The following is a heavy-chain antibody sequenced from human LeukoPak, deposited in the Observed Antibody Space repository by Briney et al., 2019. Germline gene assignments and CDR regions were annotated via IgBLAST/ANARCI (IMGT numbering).Heavy chain of an antibody. V-gene: IGHV3-9*01. CDR1: GFTFDDYA. Sequence: PGGSLRLSCAASGFTFDDYAMHWVRHAPGKGLEWVSGISWNSGSIGYADSVKGRFTISRDNAKNSLSLQMNSLRAEDTALYYCARVASNYDFDYWGQGTLVTVSS. CDR3: ARVASNYDFDY. J-gene: IGHJ4*02. D-gene: IGHD4-11*01. CDR2: ISWNSGSI.